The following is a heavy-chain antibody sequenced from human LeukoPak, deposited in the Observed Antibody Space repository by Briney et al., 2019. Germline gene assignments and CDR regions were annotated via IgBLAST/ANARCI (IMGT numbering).Heavy chain of an antibody. CDR2: IYYSGST. J-gene: IGHJ6*03. D-gene: IGHD2-15*01. V-gene: IGHV4-59*01. Sequence: SETLSLTCTVSGGSISSYYWSWIRQPPGKGLEWIGYIYYSGSTNYNPSLKSRVTISVDTSKNQFSLKLSSVTAADTAVYYCASALATPREDMGYYYYMDVWGKGTTVTVSS. CDR1: GGSISSYY. CDR3: ASALATPREDMGYYYYMDV.